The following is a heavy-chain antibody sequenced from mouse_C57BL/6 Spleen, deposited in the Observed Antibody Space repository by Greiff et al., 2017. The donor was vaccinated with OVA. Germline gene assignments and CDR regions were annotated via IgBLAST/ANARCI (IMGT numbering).Heavy chain of an antibody. Sequence: EVQLQQSGPELVQPGASVKISCKASGYSFTDYNMNWVKQSNGKSLEWIGVINPNYGTTSYNQKFKGKATLTVDQSSSTAYMQLNSLTSEDAAVYYCARKGAYGSRGTDWYFDVWGTGTTVTVSS. CDR2: INPNYGTT. J-gene: IGHJ1*03. CDR3: ARKGAYGSRGTDWYFDV. V-gene: IGHV1-39*01. D-gene: IGHD1-1*01. CDR1: GYSFTDYN.